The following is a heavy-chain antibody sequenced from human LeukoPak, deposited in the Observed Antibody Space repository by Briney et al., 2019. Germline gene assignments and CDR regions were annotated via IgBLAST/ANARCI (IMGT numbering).Heavy chain of an antibody. J-gene: IGHJ4*02. CDR2: INPSGGSP. D-gene: IGHD1-26*01. CDR1: RYTFTSYY. V-gene: IGHV1-46*01. CDR3: ARGLGSETYYGY. Sequence: ASVKVSCKASRYTFTSYYMHWVRQAPGQGLEWVGIINPSGGSPSHAQKFQGRVTITRDTSTSTVYMELSSLRSEDTAVYYCARGLGSETYYGYWGQGTLVTVSS.